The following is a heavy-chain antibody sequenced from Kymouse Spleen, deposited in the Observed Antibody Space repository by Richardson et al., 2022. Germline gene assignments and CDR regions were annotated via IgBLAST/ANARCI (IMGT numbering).Heavy chain of an antibody. CDR3: IAARPAFDY. J-gene: IGHJ4*02. V-gene: IGHV3-73*02. CDR1: GFTFSGSA. D-gene: IGHD6-6*01. CDR2: IRSKANSYAT. Sequence: EVQLVESGGGLVQPGGSLKLSCAASGFTFSGSAMHWVRQASGKGLEWVGRIRSKANSYATAYAASVKGRFTISRDDSKNTAYLQMNSLKTEDTAVYYCIAARPAFDYWGQGTLVTVSS.